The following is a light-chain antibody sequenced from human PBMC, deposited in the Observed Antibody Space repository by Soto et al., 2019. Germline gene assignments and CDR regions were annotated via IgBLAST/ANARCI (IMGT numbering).Light chain of an antibody. CDR2: GAS. CDR3: QQYGSSIT. Sequence: EVVLTQSPGTLSLSPGERVPLSCRARQSVGSMNLAWSQQNPGQTPRLLIYGASTRATGVPGRFSGSGSGTEFTLTISRLEPEDFAVFYCQQYGSSITFGQGTRLEI. V-gene: IGKV3-20*01. CDR1: QSVGSMN. J-gene: IGKJ5*01.